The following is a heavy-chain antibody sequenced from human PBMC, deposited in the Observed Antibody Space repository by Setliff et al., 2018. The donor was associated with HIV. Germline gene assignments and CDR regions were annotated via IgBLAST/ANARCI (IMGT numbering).Heavy chain of an antibody. J-gene: IGHJ4*02. D-gene: IGHD3-16*01. V-gene: IGHV4-34*01. CDR3: ARQFWMLTTLYFDS. CDR1: GGSFSGYN. Sequence: SETLSLTCAVYGGSFSGYNWNWIRQPPGKGLEWNGEINHSGRIDHNPSLKSRVTISVDTSKNQFSLSLSSVTAADTAVYYCARQFWMLTTLYFDSFGPVTLVTVSS. CDR2: INHSGRI.